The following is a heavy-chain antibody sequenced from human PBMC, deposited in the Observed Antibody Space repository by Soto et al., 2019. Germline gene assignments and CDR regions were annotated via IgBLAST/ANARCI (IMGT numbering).Heavy chain of an antibody. D-gene: IGHD3-22*01. CDR3: ARHGGMAPMIVVVRSAEYFQH. Sequence: PSETLSLTCTVSGGSISSSSYYWGWIRQPPGKGLEWIGSIYYSGSTYYNPSLKSRVTISVDTSKNQFSLKLSSVTAADTAVYYCARHGGMAPMIVVVRSAEYFQHWGQGTLVTVSS. CDR2: IYYSGST. J-gene: IGHJ1*01. CDR1: GGSISSSSYY. V-gene: IGHV4-39*01.